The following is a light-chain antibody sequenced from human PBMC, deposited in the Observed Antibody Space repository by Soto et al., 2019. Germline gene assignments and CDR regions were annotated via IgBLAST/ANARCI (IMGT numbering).Light chain of an antibody. CDR1: HDISKY. CDR3: QQYDNPPIT. CDR2: DVS. Sequence: DIQMTQSPSSLSASVGDRVTITCQASHDISKYVIWYQQKPGRGPKLLIFDVSVLEVGVPSRFSASGWGTHFTFTISSLQPEDIATYYCQQYDNPPITFGQGTRLDIK. J-gene: IGKJ5*01. V-gene: IGKV1-33*01.